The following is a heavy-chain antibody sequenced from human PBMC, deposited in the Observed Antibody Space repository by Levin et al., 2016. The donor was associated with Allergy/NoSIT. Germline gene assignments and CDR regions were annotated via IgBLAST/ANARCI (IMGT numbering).Heavy chain of an antibody. D-gene: IGHD3-10*01. V-gene: IGHV3-30*03. Sequence: GESLKISCAASGFSFNTFGMQWVRQAPGKGLEWVAAISSDTNLKNYVDSVKGRFTVSRDNSENIVYLQLDSLRAEDTAVYYCVRDGETGASSFFDYWGQGSLVTVS. CDR1: GFSFNTFG. J-gene: IGHJ4*02. CDR3: VRDGETGASSFFDY. CDR2: ISSDTNLK.